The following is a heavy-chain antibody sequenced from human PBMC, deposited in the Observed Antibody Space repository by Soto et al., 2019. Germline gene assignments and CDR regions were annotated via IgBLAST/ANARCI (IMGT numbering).Heavy chain of an antibody. V-gene: IGHV1-24*01. J-gene: IGHJ3*02. Sequence: ASVKVSCKVSGYTLTELSMHWVRQAPGKGLEWMGGFDPEDGETIYAQKFQGRVTMTEDTSTDTAYMELSSLRSEDTAVYYCATGRGREYYDFWSGHDAFDIWGQGTMVTVSS. CDR1: GYTLTELS. D-gene: IGHD3-3*01. CDR2: FDPEDGET. CDR3: ATGRGREYYDFWSGHDAFDI.